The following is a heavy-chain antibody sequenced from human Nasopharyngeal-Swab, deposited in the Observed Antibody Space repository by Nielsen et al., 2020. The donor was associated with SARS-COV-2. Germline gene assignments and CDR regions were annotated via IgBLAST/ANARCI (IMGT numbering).Heavy chain of an antibody. D-gene: IGHD2-21*02. CDR2: INHSGST. J-gene: IGHJ3*02. V-gene: IGHV4-34*01. Sequence: GSLRLSCAVSGGSFTAYYWGWIRQPPGKGLEWIGEINHSGSTNYNPSLKSRVTISVATSKNQFSLRLSSVTAADTAVYYCATMTAGGFDIWGQGTMVTVSS. CDR1: GGSFTAYY. CDR3: ATMTAGGFDI.